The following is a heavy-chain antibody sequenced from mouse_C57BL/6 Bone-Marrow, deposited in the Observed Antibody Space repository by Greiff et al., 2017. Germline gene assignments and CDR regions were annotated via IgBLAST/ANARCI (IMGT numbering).Heavy chain of an antibody. D-gene: IGHD2-1*01. CDR1: GFSLTSYG. Sequence: QVQLQQSGPGLVAPSQSLSITCTASGFSLTSYGVDWVRQPPGKGLEWLGDIWGGGSTNYNSALMSRLSTSKDNSTSPVFLQISRLPTDDAAMYCCAILLSACWGQGTLVGVSA. CDR3: AILLSAC. CDR2: IWGGGST. J-gene: IGHJ3*01. V-gene: IGHV2-9*01.